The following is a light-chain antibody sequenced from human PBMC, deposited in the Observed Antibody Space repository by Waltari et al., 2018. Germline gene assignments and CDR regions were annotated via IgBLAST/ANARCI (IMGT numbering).Light chain of an antibody. J-gene: IGLJ1*01. CDR2: EVN. CDR3: SSYTTSTTQV. V-gene: IGLV2-18*02. CDR1: GSDIGSYNR. Sequence: QSALTQPPSVSGSPGQSVTISCSGTGSDIGSYNRVSWYQQSPGTAPRLIIYEVNSRPPGVPDRVAGSKSGNTASLTISGLQAEDEADDYCSSYTTSTTQVFGTGTKVTVL.